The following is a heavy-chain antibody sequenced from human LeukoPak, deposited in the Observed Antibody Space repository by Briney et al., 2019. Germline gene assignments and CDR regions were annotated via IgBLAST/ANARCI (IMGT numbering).Heavy chain of an antibody. CDR1: GFTFSDYY. D-gene: IGHD3-22*01. CDR3: AREYDSSGHDAFDI. J-gene: IGHJ3*02. CDR2: ISSSGSTI. V-gene: IGHV3-11*01. Sequence: GGSLRLSCAASGFTFSDYYMSWIRQAPGKGLEWVSYISSSGSTIYYADSVKGRFTISRDNSKNTLYLQMNSLRAEDTAVYYCAREYDSSGHDAFDIWGQGTMVTVSS.